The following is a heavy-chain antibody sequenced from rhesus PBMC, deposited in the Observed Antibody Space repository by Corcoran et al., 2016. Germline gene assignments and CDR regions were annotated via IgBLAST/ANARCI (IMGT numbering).Heavy chain of an antibody. CDR1: GYTFTSNY. J-gene: IGHJ4*01. D-gene: IGHD5-24*01. V-gene: IGHV1S9*01. CDR3: TRRTVGTVRGFDY. Sequence: QVQLVQSGAEVKKPGASVNLSCKASGYTFTSNYLNWLRQAPGHVLEWMGENNPSTGNTGDAQKFQGRVTMTRDTSTSTAYMELSSLRSEDTAVYFCTRRTVGTVRGFDYWGQGVLVTVSS. CDR2: NNPSTGNT.